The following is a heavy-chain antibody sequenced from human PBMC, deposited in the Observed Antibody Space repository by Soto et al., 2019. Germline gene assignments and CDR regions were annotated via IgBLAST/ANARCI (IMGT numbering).Heavy chain of an antibody. CDR3: ARGFWGRFLEWLTPRWPYYYHYYYYMDV. Sequence: SETLSLTCAVYGGSFSGYYWSWIRQPPGKGLEWIGEINHSGSTNYNPSLKSRVTISVDTSKNQFSLKLSSVTAADTAVYYCARGFWGRFLEWLTPRWPYYYHYYYYMDVWGKGTTVTVSS. J-gene: IGHJ6*03. CDR2: INHSGST. CDR1: GGSFSGYY. D-gene: IGHD3-3*01. V-gene: IGHV4-34*01.